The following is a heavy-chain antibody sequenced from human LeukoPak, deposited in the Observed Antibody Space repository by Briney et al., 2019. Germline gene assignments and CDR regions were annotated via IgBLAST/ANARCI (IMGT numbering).Heavy chain of an antibody. CDR1: GYSFTSYW. CDR2: IYPGDSDT. Sequence: GESLKISCKGSGYSFTSYWIGWVRQMPGKGLEWMGIIYPGDSDTRYSPSFQGQVTISADKSISTAYLQWSSLKASDTAMYYCARQGLYSLRFSSFFDPWGQGTLVTVSS. D-gene: IGHD3-3*01. V-gene: IGHV5-51*01. CDR3: ARQGLYSLRFSSFFDP. J-gene: IGHJ5*02.